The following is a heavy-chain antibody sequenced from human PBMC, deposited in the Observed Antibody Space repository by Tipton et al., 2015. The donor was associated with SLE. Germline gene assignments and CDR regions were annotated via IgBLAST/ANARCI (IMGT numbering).Heavy chain of an antibody. CDR3: ARETEDTGWIHSRDYIYYYYYVDV. V-gene: IGHV4-61*02. CDR1: GGSISSGSYF. D-gene: IGHD6-19*01. CDR2: INTSGGT. Sequence: TLSLTCTLSGGSISSGSYFWTWIRQPAGKGLEWLGRINTSGGTSYNHSLEGRVTISVDTSKNQFSLELSSVTAADTAVYYCARETEDTGWIHSRDYIYYYYYVDVWGQGTTVTVSS. J-gene: IGHJ6*03.